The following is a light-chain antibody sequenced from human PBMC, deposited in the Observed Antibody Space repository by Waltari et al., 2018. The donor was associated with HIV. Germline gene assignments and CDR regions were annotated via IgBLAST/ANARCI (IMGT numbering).Light chain of an antibody. V-gene: IGLV3-1*01. CDR2: QDD. CDR3: QAWDSSTEV. J-gene: IGLJ2*01. Sequence: SDELTQPPSVSVSPGQTASITCPGDKLGDKYVCWYQQKPGQSPVVVIYQDDKRPSGSPERFSGSNSGNTATLTISGTQAMDEADYYCQAWDSSTEVFGGGTKLTV. CDR1: KLGDKY.